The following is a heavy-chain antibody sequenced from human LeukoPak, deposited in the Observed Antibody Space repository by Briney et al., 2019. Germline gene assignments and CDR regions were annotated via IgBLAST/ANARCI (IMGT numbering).Heavy chain of an antibody. D-gene: IGHD6-6*01. J-gene: IGHJ4*02. CDR2: IRQDGSKI. V-gene: IGHV3-7*01. CDR3: ASLGDRQVLGN. CDR1: GFTFSTYW. Sequence: GGSLRLSCAASGFTFSTYWMSWVRQAPGKGLEWVANIRQDGSKIYYVDSVKGRFTISRDNAKNSLYLQMNNLRAEDTAVYYCASLGDRQVLGNWGQGTLDTVSS.